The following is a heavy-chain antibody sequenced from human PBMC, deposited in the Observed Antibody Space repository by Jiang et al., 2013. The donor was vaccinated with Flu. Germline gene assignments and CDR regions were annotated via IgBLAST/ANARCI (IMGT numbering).Heavy chain of an antibody. D-gene: IGHD3-22*01. J-gene: IGHJ4*02. CDR1: GGSFSGYY. Sequence: LKPSETLSLTCAVYGGSFSGYYWSWIRQPPGKGLEWIGEINHSGSTNXNPSLKSRVTISVDTSKNQFSLKLSSVTAADTAVYYCARFPWGDYYDSSGYSRFDYWGQGTLVTVSS. V-gene: IGHV4-34*01. CDR3: ARFPWGDYYDSSGYSRFDY. CDR2: INHSGST.